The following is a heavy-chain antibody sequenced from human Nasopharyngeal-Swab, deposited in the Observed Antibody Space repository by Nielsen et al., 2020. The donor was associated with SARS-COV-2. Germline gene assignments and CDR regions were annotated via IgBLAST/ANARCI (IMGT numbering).Heavy chain of an antibody. CDR1: GFTFSSYW. CDR3: ARDLPTYSDWFDP. CDR2: IKQDGSEK. Sequence: GGSLRLSCAASGFTFSSYWMSWVRQAPGKGLEWVANIKQDGSEKYYVDSVKGRFTISRDNAKNSLYLQMNSLRAEDTAVYYRARDLPTYSDWFDPWGQGTLVTVSS. V-gene: IGHV3-7*01. D-gene: IGHD2-21*01. J-gene: IGHJ5*02.